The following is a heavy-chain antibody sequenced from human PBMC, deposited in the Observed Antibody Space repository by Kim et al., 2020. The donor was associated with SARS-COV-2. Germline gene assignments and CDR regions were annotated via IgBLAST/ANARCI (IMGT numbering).Heavy chain of an antibody. V-gene: IGHV3-30*18. D-gene: IGHD3-10*01. CDR3: AKVTSYGSNYYGMDV. Sequence: GGSLRLSCAASGFTFSSYGMHWVRQAPGKGLEWVAVISYDGSNKYYADSVKGRFTISRDNSKNTLYLQMNSLRAEDTAVYYCAKVTSYGSNYYGMDVWGQGTTVTVSS. CDR2: ISYDGSNK. J-gene: IGHJ6*02. CDR1: GFTFSSYG.